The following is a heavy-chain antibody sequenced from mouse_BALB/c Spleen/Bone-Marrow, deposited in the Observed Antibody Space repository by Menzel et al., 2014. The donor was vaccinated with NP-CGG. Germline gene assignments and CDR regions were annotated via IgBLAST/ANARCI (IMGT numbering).Heavy chain of an antibody. D-gene: IGHD2-4*01. V-gene: IGHV14-3*02. CDR3: ASYDDGGYFDY. CDR2: IVPANGNT. CDR1: GFNIKDTY. Sequence: VQLQQPGAGLVKPGASLKLSCTASGFNIKDTYMHWVKLRPEQGLEWIGRIVPANGNTKYAPKFQGKATITADTSSNTAYLQLNSLTSEDTAVYFCASYDDGGYFDYWGQGTTLTVSS. J-gene: IGHJ2*01.